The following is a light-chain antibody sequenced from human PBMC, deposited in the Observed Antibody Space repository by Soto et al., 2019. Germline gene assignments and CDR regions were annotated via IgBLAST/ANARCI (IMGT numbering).Light chain of an antibody. CDR1: SSDVGGYNY. Sequence: QSSLPQPRSVSGSPGQSVTISCTGTSSDVGGYNYVSWYLQHPGKAPKVMIYDVSKRPSGVPDRFSGSKSGNTASLTISGLQSEDEADYYCCSFAGNYIYVFGTGTKVTVL. CDR2: DVS. CDR3: CSFAGNYIYV. J-gene: IGLJ1*01. V-gene: IGLV2-11*01.